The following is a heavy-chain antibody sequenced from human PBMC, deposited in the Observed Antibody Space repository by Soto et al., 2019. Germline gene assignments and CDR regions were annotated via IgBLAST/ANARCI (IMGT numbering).Heavy chain of an antibody. CDR3: ARQRWDTSGYYSGPFDH. CDR2: IYPDDPDT. J-gene: IGHJ4*02. D-gene: IGHD3-22*01. V-gene: IGHV5-51*01. Sequence: GESLKISCKASGYSFSNHWIGWVRQMPGKGLEWMGIIYPDDPDTRYSPSFQGQVTISADKSLSTAYVQWSSLKASDTAMYYCARQRWDTSGYYSGPFDHWGQGTLVTVSS. CDR1: GYSFSNHW.